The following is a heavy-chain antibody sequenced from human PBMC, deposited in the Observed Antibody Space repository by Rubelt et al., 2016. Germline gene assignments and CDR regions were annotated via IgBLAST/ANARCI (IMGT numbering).Heavy chain of an antibody. D-gene: IGHD4/OR15-4a*01. J-gene: IGHJ4*02. V-gene: IGHV3-30*04. CDR3: ARAPYGDIAYNHFDK. Sequence: GGGVVQPGRSLRLSCAASGFTFSAYALHWVRQAPGKGLEWVAVISHEGSDKNYADSVKGRFTIPRDNSRNTLYLQMSSLRVEDTAVYFCARAPYGDIAYNHFDKWGQGTLVTVSS. CDR1: GFTFSAYA. CDR2: ISHEGSDK.